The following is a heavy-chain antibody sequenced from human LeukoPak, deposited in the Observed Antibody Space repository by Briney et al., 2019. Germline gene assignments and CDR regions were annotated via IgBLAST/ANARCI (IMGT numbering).Heavy chain of an antibody. Sequence: GGSLRLSCAASEFSVGSNYMTWVRQAPGKGLEWVSLIYSGGSTYYADSVKGRFTISRDNSKNTLYLQMGSLRAEDMAVYYCARGKVTSFFDYWGQGTLVTVSS. V-gene: IGHV3-66*01. J-gene: IGHJ4*02. CDR3: ARGKVTSFFDY. D-gene: IGHD4-11*01. CDR1: EFSVGSNY. CDR2: IYSGGST.